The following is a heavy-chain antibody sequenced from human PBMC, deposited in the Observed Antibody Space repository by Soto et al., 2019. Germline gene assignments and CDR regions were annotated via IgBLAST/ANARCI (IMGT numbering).Heavy chain of an antibody. J-gene: IGHJ6*02. V-gene: IGHV4-61*03. CDR1: GDSVTSGSYY. D-gene: IGHD7-27*01. CDR2: ISYTGRT. Sequence: SETLSLTCIVSGDSVTSGSYYWTWLRQPPGKGLEWIGYISYTGRTEYNPSLQSRVTISVDTSKNDFSLNLSSVTAADTAVYFCAREWGLLPYYVMNVWGHGTAVTVSS. CDR3: AREWGLLPYYVMNV.